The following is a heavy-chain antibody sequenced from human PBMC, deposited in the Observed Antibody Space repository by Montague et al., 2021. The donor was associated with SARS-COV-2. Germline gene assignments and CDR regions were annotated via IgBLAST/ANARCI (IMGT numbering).Heavy chain of an antibody. D-gene: IGHD3-22*01. CDR2: IHYSGRT. CDR3: TRGSYDYDSTGPIMGGLDP. V-gene: IGHV4-39*01. CDR1: GDSISRSTNE. Sequence: SETLSLTCSVSGDSISRSTNEWGWIRQPPGKGLEWIASIHYSGRTYHNPPLNSRVTMSVDTSKNQFSLKLSSVTAADTAVYYCTRGSYDYDSTGPIMGGLDPWGHGILVTVSS. J-gene: IGHJ5*02.